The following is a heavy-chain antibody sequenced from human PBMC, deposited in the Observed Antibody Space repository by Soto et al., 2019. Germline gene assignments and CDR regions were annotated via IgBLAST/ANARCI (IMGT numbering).Heavy chain of an antibody. CDR1: GFTFSSYW. CDR3: ARIMGT. CDR2: INNDGSIT. J-gene: IGHJ3*01. V-gene: IGHV3-74*01. D-gene: IGHD2-8*01. Sequence: EVPLVESGGGLVQPGGSLRLSCAASGFTFSSYWMHWVRQAPGKGLVWVSRINNDGSITNYADSVKGRFTISRDNAKNTLHLQMNSLRVEDTAVYYCARIMGTWGQGTMVTVSS.